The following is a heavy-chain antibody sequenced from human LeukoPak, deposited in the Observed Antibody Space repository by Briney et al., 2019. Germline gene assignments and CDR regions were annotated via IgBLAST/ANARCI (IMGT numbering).Heavy chain of an antibody. CDR1: GFTFSSYT. CDR3: AGAPGRYGMVV. Sequence: GGSLRLSCAASGFTFSSYTMNWVRQAPGKGLEWVALILSDGGNNYYADSVRGRFTVSRDNSKNTLYLQMNSLRAEDTAVYYCAGAPGRYGMVVWGQGTTVTVSS. V-gene: IGHV3-30-3*01. CDR2: ILSDGGNN. J-gene: IGHJ6*02.